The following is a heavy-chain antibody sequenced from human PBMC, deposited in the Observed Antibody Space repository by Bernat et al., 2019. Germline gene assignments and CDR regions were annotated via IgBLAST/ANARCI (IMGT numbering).Heavy chain of an antibody. V-gene: IGHV4-59*08. CDR1: GGSISSYY. J-gene: IGHJ4*02. CDR3: AARGTDDY. CDR2: IYYSGST. D-gene: IGHD1-1*01. Sequence: VQLQESGPGLVKPSETLSLTCTVSGGSISSYYWSWIRQPPGKGLEWIGYIYYSGSTNYNPSLKSRVTISVDTSKNQFSLKLSSVTAADTAVYYCAARGTDDYWGQGTLVTVSS.